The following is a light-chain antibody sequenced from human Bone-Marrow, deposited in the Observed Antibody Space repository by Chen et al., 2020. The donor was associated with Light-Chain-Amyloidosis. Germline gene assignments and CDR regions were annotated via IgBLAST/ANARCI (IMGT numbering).Light chain of an antibody. CDR2: EVT. Sequence: QSALTQPDSVSGYPRQSITISCTGTSSDVGGDNHVSWYQQHPDKAPKLMIYEVTNRPSWVPDRFSGSKSYNTASLTISGLQTEDEADYFCSSYTITNTLVFGSGTRVTVL. J-gene: IGLJ1*01. V-gene: IGLV2-14*01. CDR1: SSDVGGDNH. CDR3: SSYTITNTLV.